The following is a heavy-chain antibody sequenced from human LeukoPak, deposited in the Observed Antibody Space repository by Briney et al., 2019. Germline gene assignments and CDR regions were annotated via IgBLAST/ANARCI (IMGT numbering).Heavy chain of an antibody. CDR1: GFTFGDYA. Sequence: GRSLRLSCTASGFTFGDYAMSWVRQAPGKGLEWVGFIRSKAYGGTTEYAASVKGRFTISRDDSKSIAYLQMNSLKTEDTAVYYCTRAEWPRHRDYWGQGTLVTVSS. CDR2: IRSKAYGGTT. D-gene: IGHD5-12*01. CDR3: TRAEWPRHRDY. J-gene: IGHJ4*02. V-gene: IGHV3-49*04.